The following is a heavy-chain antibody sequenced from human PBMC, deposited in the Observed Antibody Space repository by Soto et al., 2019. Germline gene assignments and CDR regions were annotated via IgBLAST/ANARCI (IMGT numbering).Heavy chain of an antibody. V-gene: IGHV2-5*01. Sequence: SGPTLVNPTQTLTLTCTFSGFSLTTSGVGVGWIRQPPGKALEWVALIYWNDDKRYSTSLKPRVSITKDTSKSQVVLTMTHLDPVDTAKYFCAHRHREGTVTVGLDFWVYGILVTVSS. D-gene: IGHD2-21*02. J-gene: IGHJ4*01. CDR2: IYWNDDK. CDR1: GFSLTTSGVG. CDR3: AHRHREGTVTVGLDF.